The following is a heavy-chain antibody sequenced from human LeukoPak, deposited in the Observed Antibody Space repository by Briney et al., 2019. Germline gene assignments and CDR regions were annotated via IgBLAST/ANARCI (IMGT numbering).Heavy chain of an antibody. V-gene: IGHV3-74*01. J-gene: IGHJ4*02. CDR2: INSDGSST. D-gene: IGHD4-17*01. CDR1: GFTFSSHW. Sequence: GGSLRLSCAASGFTFSSHWMHWVRQAPGKALVWVSRINSDGSSTRYADSVKGRFTSSRDNAKNPLYLQMNSLRAEDTVVYYCARDPDYGTPPDYWGQGTLVTVSS. CDR3: ARDPDYGTPPDY.